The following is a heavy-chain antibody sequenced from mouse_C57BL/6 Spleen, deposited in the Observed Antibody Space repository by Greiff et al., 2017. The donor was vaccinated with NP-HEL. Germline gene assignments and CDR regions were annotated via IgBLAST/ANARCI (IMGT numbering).Heavy chain of an antibody. J-gene: IGHJ1*03. D-gene: IGHD1-1*01. Sequence: VQLQQSGAELVKPGASVKISCKASGYAFSSYWMNWVKQRPGKGLEWLGQISPGAGDTNYNGTFKGKATLTADKSSSTAYMQLSIRTSEDSAVYFCARSVYYGSSYDWYFDVWGTGTTVTVSS. CDR3: ARSVYYGSSYDWYFDV. CDR2: ISPGAGDT. V-gene: IGHV1-80*01. CDR1: GYAFSSYW.